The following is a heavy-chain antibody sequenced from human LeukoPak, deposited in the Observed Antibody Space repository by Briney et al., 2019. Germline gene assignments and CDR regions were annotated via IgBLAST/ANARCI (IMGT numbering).Heavy chain of an antibody. J-gene: IGHJ4*02. D-gene: IGHD4-17*01. V-gene: IGHV3-33*01. CDR1: GFTFSSYG. CDR3: ARPHETTVTYYFDY. CDR2: IWYDGSNK. Sequence: GGSLRLSCAASGFTFSSYGMHWVRQAPGKGLEWVAVIWYDGSNKYYADSVKGRFTVSRDNSKNTLYLQMNSLRAEDTAVYYCARPHETTVTYYFDYWGQGTLVTVSS.